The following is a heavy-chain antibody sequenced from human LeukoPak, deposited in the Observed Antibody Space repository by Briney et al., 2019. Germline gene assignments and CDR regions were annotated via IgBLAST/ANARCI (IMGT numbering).Heavy chain of an antibody. D-gene: IGHD3-22*01. CDR1: GGSISSHY. CDR2: IYYSGST. V-gene: IGHV4-59*11. CDR3: ARDFAGYYYDSSGYYGDAFDI. J-gene: IGHJ3*02. Sequence: PSETLSLTCTVSGGSISSHYWSWIRQPPGKGLEWIGYIYYSGSTNYNPSLKSRVTISVDTSKNQFSLKLSSVTAADTAVYYCARDFAGYYYDSSGYYGDAFDIWGQGTMVTVSS.